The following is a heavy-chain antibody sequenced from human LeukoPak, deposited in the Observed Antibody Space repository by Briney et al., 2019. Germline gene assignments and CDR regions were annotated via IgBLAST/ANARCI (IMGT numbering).Heavy chain of an antibody. CDR3: ARGSRDCVNGVCYAFDI. V-gene: IGHV3-21*01. J-gene: IGHJ3*02. CDR1: GFTFSSNT. CDR2: ISSSSSYI. Sequence: PGGCLRLSCAASGFTFSSNTMNWVRQAPGKGLEWVSSISSSSSYIYHADSVKGRFTISRDNARKSLYLQMNSLRAEDTAVYYCARGSRDCVNGVCYAFDIWGQGTVVTVSS. D-gene: IGHD2-8*01.